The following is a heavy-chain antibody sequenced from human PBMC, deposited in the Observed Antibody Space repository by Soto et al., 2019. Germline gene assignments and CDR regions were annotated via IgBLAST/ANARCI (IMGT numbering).Heavy chain of an antibody. CDR1: GFTFSSYG. V-gene: IGHV3-30*18. D-gene: IGHD1-26*01. J-gene: IGHJ4*02. CDR2: ISYDGSNK. Sequence: LRLSCAASGFTFSSYGMHWVRQAPGKGLEWVAVISYDGSNKYYADSVKGRFTISRDNSKNTLYLQMNSLRAEDTAVYYCAKGPPSGSYCSHWGQGTLVTVSS. CDR3: AKGPPSGSYCSH.